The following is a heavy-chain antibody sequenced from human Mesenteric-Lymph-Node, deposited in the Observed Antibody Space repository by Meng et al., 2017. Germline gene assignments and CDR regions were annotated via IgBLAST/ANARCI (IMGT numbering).Heavy chain of an antibody. Sequence: GESLKISCTGSGFNFNTYSMNWVRQAPGKGLEWVASISGSSYFIFHADSLQGRFTISRDNAKKSLYLQMNSLRAEDTAVYYCAKDPLNGWAYYYDSSGSVSWGQGTLVTVSS. CDR1: GFNFNTYS. J-gene: IGHJ4*02. V-gene: IGHV3-21*04. D-gene: IGHD3-22*01. CDR3: AKDPLNGWAYYYDSSGSVS. CDR2: ISGSSYFI.